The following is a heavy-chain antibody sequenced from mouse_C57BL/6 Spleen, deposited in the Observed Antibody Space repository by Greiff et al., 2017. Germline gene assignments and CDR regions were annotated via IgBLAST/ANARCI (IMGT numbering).Heavy chain of an antibody. V-gene: IGHV1-74*01. D-gene: IGHD2-4*01. J-gene: IGHJ2*01. CDR3: ATRDYDYDGGY. CDR1: GYTFTSYW. CDR2: IHPSDSDT. Sequence: QVQLQQPGAELVTPGASVTVSCTASGYTFTSYWMHWVQQRPGQGLEWIGRIHPSDSDTTYNQTFKGKATLTVDKSSSTAYMQLSSLTSENSAVYYCATRDYDYDGGYWGQGTTLTVSS.